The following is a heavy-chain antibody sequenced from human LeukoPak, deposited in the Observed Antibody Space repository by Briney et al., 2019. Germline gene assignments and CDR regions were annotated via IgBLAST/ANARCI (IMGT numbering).Heavy chain of an antibody. V-gene: IGHV1-69*13. Sequence: SVKVSCKASGGTFSSYAISWVRQAPGQGLEWMGGIIPIFGTANYAQKFQGRVTITADESTSTAYMELSSLRSEDTAVYYCASRGYYYDSSGYYSYYYMDVWGKGTTVTISS. J-gene: IGHJ6*03. CDR3: ASRGYYYDSSGYYSYYYMDV. CDR2: IIPIFGTA. CDR1: GGTFSSYA. D-gene: IGHD3-22*01.